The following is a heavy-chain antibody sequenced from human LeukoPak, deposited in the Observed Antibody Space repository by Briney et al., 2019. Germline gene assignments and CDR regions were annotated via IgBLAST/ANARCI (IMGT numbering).Heavy chain of an antibody. D-gene: IGHD3-9*01. CDR1: GFTFSTKS. Sequence: GGSLRLSCAVSGFTFSTKSMNWVRQAPGKGLEWVSSISSSSSYIYYADSVKGRFTISRDNAKNSLYLQMNSLRAEDTAVYFCARVLHFDWLLYYWGQGTLVTVSS. V-gene: IGHV3-21*01. CDR3: ARVLHFDWLLYY. CDR2: ISSSSSYI. J-gene: IGHJ4*02.